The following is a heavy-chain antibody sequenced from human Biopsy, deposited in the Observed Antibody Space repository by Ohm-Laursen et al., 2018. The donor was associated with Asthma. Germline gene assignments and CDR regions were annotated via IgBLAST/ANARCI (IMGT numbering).Heavy chain of an antibody. Sequence: SLRLSCSASGFTFSDYDMHWFRQAPGKGLEWVAVISYDGTNKDYADSVKGRFTFSRDNSQNTLSLEMNSLRVEDTAVYYCARDLRSDNWNPWGMDVWGLGTTVTVAS. CDR3: ARDLRSDNWNPWGMDV. CDR2: ISYDGTNK. D-gene: IGHD1-20*01. J-gene: IGHJ6*02. V-gene: IGHV3-30-3*01. CDR1: GFTFSDYD.